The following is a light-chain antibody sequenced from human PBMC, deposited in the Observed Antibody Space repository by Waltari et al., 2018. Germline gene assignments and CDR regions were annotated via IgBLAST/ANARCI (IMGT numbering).Light chain of an antibody. CDR2: AAS. CDR3: QQSYSTPIT. J-gene: IGKJ5*01. Sequence: IQMTQSPSSLSASVGERVTITCRASQSISSYLNWYQQKPGKAPKLLIYAASSLQSGVPSRFSGSGSGTDFTLTISSLQPEDFATYYCQQSYSTPITCGQGTRLEIK. V-gene: IGKV1-39*01. CDR1: QSISSY.